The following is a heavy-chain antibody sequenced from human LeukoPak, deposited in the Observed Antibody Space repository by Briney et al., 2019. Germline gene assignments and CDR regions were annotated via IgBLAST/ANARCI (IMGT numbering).Heavy chain of an antibody. D-gene: IGHD3-22*01. CDR3: AKDIHYYDSSGYYYVPYYFDY. V-gene: IGHV3-23*01. J-gene: IGHJ4*02. CDR2: ISCSGGST. Sequence: HPGGSLRLSCAASGFTSSSYAMSWVRQAPGKGLEWVSAISCSGGSTYYADSVKGRFTISRDNSKNTLYLQMNSLRAEDTAVYYCAKDIHYYDSSGYYYVPYYFDYWGQGTLVTVSS. CDR1: GFTSSSYA.